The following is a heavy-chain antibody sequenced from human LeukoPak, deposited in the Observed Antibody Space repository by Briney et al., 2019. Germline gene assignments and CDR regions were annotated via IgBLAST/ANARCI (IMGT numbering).Heavy chain of an antibody. Sequence: PGGSLRLSCAASGFTFSSYDMHWVRQATGKGLEWVSAIGTAGDTYYPGSVKGRFTISRENAKNSLYLQMNSLRAGDTAVYYCARGKVRWWAFDIWGQGTMVTVSS. V-gene: IGHV3-13*01. J-gene: IGHJ3*02. CDR2: IGTAGDT. CDR1: GFTFSSYD. CDR3: ARGKVRWWAFDI. D-gene: IGHD2-15*01.